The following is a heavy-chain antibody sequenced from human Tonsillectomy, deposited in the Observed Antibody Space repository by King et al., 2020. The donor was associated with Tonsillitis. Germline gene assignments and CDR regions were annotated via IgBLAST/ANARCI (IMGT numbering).Heavy chain of an antibody. CDR3: ARDLYGGSQFYFDY. CDR2: IHVSGTT. V-gene: IGHV4-4*07. D-gene: IGHD4-23*01. CDR1: GGSINNYY. Sequence: QLQESGPGLVKPSETLSLTCTVSGGSINNYYWSWIRQAAGKGLGWIGCIHVSGTTNYSPSLKSRVTMSVDTSKNQFSLRLKSVTAADTAVYYCARDLYGGSQFYFDYWGQGTLVTVSS. J-gene: IGHJ4*02.